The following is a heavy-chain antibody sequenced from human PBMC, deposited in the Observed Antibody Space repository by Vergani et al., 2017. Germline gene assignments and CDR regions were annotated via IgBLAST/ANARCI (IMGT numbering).Heavy chain of an antibody. J-gene: IGHJ6*02. CDR2: ISGYKGNT. CDR1: GYTFTIYS. CDR3: ARRVPFXAFEGQMLCYGLDV. V-gene: IGHV1-18*01. D-gene: IGHD2-2*01. Sequence: QVQLVQSGAEVKKPGASVKVSCKASGYTFTIYSIGWVRQAPGQGLEWLGWISGYKGNTNYAQKLQGRATMTTDTSTSKAYMELRNLRSAATAVYYCARRVPFXAFEGQMLCYGLDVWGQGTTVTVSS.